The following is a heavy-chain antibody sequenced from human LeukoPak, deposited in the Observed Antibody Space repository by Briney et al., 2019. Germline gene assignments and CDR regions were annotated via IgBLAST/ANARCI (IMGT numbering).Heavy chain of an antibody. CDR3: ARSKPLKYDFWSGYSDNWFDP. V-gene: IGHV1-18*01. J-gene: IGHJ5*02. Sequence: ASVKVSCKASGYTFTSYGISWVRQAPGQGLEWMGWISAYNGNTNYAQKLQGRVTMTRDTSISTAYMELSRLRSDDTAVYYCARSKPLKYDFWSGYSDNWFDPWGQGTLVTVSS. CDR1: GYTFTSYG. CDR2: ISAYNGNT. D-gene: IGHD3-3*01.